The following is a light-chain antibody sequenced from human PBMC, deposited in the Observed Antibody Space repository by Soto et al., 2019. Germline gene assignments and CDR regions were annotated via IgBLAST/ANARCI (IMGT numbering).Light chain of an antibody. V-gene: IGLV2-14*01. CDR2: DVT. CDR1: NSDVGGYNF. CDR3: SSYTSGSTLV. Sequence: QSALTQPAFVSGSPGQSITISCTGTNSDVGGYNFVSWYQQHPGKVPKLMIYDVTNRPSGVSNRFSGSKSGNTASLTISGLQAEDEADYYCSSYTSGSTLVFGTGTKLTVL. J-gene: IGLJ1*01.